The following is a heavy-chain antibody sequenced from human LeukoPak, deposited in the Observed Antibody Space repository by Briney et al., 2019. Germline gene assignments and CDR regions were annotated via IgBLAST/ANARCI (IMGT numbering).Heavy chain of an antibody. J-gene: IGHJ4*02. CDR3: ARERGVSHPFDY. D-gene: IGHD2-21*01. V-gene: IGHV3-74*01. Sequence: GGSLRLSCAASGFNFVNTWMHWVRQAPGKGLVWVARIKNDGSGIIYADSVEGRFTISRDNSRNTLYLQMNSLRAEDTAVHYCARERGVSHPFDYWGQGTLVTVSS. CDR2: IKNDGSGI. CDR1: GFNFVNTW.